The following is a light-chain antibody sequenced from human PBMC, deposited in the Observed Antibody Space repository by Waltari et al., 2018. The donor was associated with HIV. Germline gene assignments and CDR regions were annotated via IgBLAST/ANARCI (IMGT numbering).Light chain of an antibody. CDR2: DAS. J-gene: IGKJ3*01. Sequence: DIQMIQFPLSLSASVGDRVTITCQASQDITNYLNWYQQKPGKAPKLLIFDASNLERGVPSRFSGSGSGTDFTFTISGLQPEDVATYFCQQYDNLFTFGPGTRVDLK. CDR1: QDITNY. V-gene: IGKV1-33*01. CDR3: QQYDNLFT.